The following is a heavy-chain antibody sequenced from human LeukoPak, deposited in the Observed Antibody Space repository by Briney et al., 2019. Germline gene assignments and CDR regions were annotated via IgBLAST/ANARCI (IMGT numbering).Heavy chain of an antibody. CDR2: INAGNGNT. CDR3: ARERVAVAGTFLSPIDY. Sequence: GASVKVSCKASGYTFTTYAMHWVRQAPGQRLEWMGWINAGNGNTKYSQKFQGRVTITRDTSASTAYMELSSLRSEDTAVYYCARERVAVAGTFLSPIDYWGQGTLVTVSS. J-gene: IGHJ4*02. D-gene: IGHD6-19*01. V-gene: IGHV1-3*01. CDR1: GYTFTTYA.